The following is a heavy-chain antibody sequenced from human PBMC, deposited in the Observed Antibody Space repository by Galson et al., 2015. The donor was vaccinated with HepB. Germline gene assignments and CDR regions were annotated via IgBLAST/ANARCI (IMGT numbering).Heavy chain of an antibody. J-gene: IGHJ3*01. CDR3: ARDIGGTDRGSFDV. Sequence: SLRLSCAASGFNVGSDAMNWVRQAPGKGLEWVSVIYNEGNTEYADSVKGRFTISGDKSKNTLYLQMNSLRVEDTAVYYCARDIGGTDRGSFDVWGQGTMVTVSS. D-gene: IGHD1-26*01. CDR1: GFNVGSDA. CDR2: IYNEGNT. V-gene: IGHV3-53*01.